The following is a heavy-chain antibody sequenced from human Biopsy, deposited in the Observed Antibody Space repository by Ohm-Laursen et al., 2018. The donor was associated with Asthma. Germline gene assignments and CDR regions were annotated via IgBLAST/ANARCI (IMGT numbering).Heavy chain of an antibody. CDR3: ARGDSSGWSHYYFDY. V-gene: IGHV3-33*08. CDR1: GFTFSTYG. Sequence: SLRLSCAASGFTFSTYGMHWIRQAPGKGLEWVAVIWYDGSNKYYADSVKGRSTISRDNSKNTLHLQMHSLRVEDTAVYYCARGDSSGWSHYYFDYWGQGTLVTVSS. CDR2: IWYDGSNK. D-gene: IGHD6-19*01. J-gene: IGHJ4*02.